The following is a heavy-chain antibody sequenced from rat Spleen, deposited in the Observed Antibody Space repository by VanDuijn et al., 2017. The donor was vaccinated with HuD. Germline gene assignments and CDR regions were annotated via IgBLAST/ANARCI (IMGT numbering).Heavy chain of an antibody. CDR2: ITTGGDNT. D-gene: IGHD5-1*01. J-gene: IGHJ4*01. CDR1: GFTFRNYG. CDR3: ARHSGTARGVMDA. Sequence: EVQLVESDGGLVQPGRSLKLSCAASGFTFRNYGMAWVRQTPTEGLEWVASITTGGDNTYYRDSVKGRFTISRDNAKNTQYLQMDSLRSEDTATYYCARHSGTARGVMDAWGQGASVTVSS. V-gene: IGHV5S14*01.